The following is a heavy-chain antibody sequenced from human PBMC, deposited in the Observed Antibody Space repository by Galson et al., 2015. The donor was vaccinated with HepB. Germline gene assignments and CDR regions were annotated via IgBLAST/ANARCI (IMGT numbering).Heavy chain of an antibody. CDR3: ARGIYSLEY. CDR1: GYTFNSYG. Sequence: SVMVSCKASGYTFNSYGISWVRQAPGQGPEWVGWISVVNGNTKYARNVQGRVTLTTDTSTSTAYMELRSLRADDTAVYYCARGIYSLEYWGQGTPVTVSS. V-gene: IGHV1-18*01. CDR2: ISVVNGNT. J-gene: IGHJ4*02. D-gene: IGHD2/OR15-2a*01.